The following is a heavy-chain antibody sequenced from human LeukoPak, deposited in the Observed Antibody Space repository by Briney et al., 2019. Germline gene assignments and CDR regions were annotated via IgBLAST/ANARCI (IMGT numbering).Heavy chain of an antibody. D-gene: IGHD6-19*01. CDR3: ARVAVAGDSFNWFDP. CDR2: VNHNGST. J-gene: IGHJ5*02. Sequence: PSETLSLTCAVYGGSFSDYFWSWIRQSPGKGLEWIGEVNHNGSTNYNPSLKSRVTISVDTSKNQFSLKLSSVSAADTAVYYCARVAVAGDSFNWFDPWGQGTLVTVSS. CDR1: GGSFSDYF. V-gene: IGHV4-34*01.